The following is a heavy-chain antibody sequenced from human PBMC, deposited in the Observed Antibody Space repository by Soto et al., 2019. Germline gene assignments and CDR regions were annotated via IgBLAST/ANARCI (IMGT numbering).Heavy chain of an antibody. CDR2: INDSGDT. Sequence: PGGSLRLSCAASGFTFSSYGMRWVRQAPGKGLEWVSSINDSGDTYYGDSVKGRFTISRDNSKNTLYLQLNSLSAEDTAVYYCAKRVADSSSSAYFDYWAQGTLVTVSS. D-gene: IGHD6-6*01. J-gene: IGHJ4*02. CDR1: GFTFSSYG. V-gene: IGHV3-23*01. CDR3: AKRVADSSSSAYFDY.